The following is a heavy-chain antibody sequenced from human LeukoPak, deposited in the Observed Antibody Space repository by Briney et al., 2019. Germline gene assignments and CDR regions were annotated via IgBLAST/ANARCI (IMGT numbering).Heavy chain of an antibody. J-gene: IGHJ3*02. V-gene: IGHV3-9*01. D-gene: IGHD4-17*01. CDR1: GFTFDDYA. CDR3: AKDAGADDYGDHGGAFDI. Sequence: GGSLRLSCAASGFTFDDYAMHWVRQAPGKGLEWVSGISWNSGSIGYADSVKGRFTISRDNAKNSLYLQMNSLRAEDTALYYCAKDAGADDYGDHGGAFDIWGQGTMVTVSS. CDR2: ISWNSGSI.